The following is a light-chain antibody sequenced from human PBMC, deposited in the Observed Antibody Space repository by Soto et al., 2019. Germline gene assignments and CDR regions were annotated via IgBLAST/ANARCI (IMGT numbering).Light chain of an antibody. Sequence: IQMTQSPSSLSASVGERVTITCRASQSISSYLNWYQQKPRKAPKLLIYAASSLQSGVPSRFSGSGSGTDFTLTISSLQPEDFATYYCQQSYSTSWTFGQGTKVDI. CDR3: QQSYSTSWT. CDR1: QSISSY. CDR2: AAS. J-gene: IGKJ1*01. V-gene: IGKV1-39*01.